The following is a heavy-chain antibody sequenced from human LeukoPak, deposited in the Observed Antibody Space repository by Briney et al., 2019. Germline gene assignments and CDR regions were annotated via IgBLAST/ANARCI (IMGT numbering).Heavy chain of an antibody. CDR2: INPNSGGT. J-gene: IGHJ3*02. CDR3: ARWGKQQLVSDAFDI. CDR1: GYTFTDYY. D-gene: IGHD6-13*01. V-gene: IGHV1-2*02. Sequence: ASVKVSCKASGYTFTDYYMHWVRQAPGKGLEWMGWINPNSGGTNYAQKFQGRVTMTRNTSISTAYMELSSLRSEDSAVYYCARWGKQQLVSDAFDIWGQGTMVTVSS.